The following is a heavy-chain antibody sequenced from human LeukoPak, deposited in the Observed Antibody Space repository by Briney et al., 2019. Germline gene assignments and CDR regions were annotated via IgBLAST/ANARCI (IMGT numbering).Heavy chain of an antibody. V-gene: IGHV3-23*01. Sequence: GGSLRLSCAASGFTFSSYAMSWVRQAPGKGLEWVSAISGSGGSTYYADSVKGRFTISRDNSKNTLYLQMNSLRAEDTAVYYCVKFGDYYDSIGHDYWGQGTLVTVSS. D-gene: IGHD3-22*01. CDR2: ISGSGGST. J-gene: IGHJ4*02. CDR3: VKFGDYYDSIGHDY. CDR1: GFTFSSYA.